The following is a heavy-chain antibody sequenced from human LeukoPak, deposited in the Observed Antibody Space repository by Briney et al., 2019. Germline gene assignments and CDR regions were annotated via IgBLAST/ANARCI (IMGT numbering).Heavy chain of an antibody. CDR3: ARDDERDDHGDYRGEYYFDY. D-gene: IGHD4-17*01. Sequence: ASVKVSCKASGYTFTSYGISWVRPAPGQGLEWMGWISAYNGNTNYAQKLQGRVTMTTDTSTSTAYMELRSLRSDDTAVYYCARDDERDDHGDYRGEYYFDYWGQGTLVTVSP. CDR1: GYTFTSYG. J-gene: IGHJ4*02. CDR2: ISAYNGNT. V-gene: IGHV1-18*01.